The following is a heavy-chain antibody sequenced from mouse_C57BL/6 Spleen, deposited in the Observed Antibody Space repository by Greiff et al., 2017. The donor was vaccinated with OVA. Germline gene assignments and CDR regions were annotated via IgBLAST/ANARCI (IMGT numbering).Heavy chain of an antibody. CDR3: ARALLYYDDDGY. V-gene: IGHV1-52*01. CDR1: GYTFTSYW. J-gene: IGHJ2*01. Sequence: QVQLQQSGAELVRPGSSVKLSCKASGYTFTSYWMHWVKQRPIQGLEWIGNIDPSDSETHYNQKFKDKATLTVDKSSSTAYMQLSSLTSEDSAVYYCARALLYYDDDGYWGQGTTLTVSS. D-gene: IGHD2-4*01. CDR2: IDPSDSET.